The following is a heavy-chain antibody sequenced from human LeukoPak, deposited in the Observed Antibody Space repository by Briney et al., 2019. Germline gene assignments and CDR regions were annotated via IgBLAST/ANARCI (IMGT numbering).Heavy chain of an antibody. Sequence: PGGSLRRSCAASGFTFSSYAMSWVRQAPGKGLEWVANIKQDGSEQYYVDSLRGRFTITRDNAKNSLDLQMNSLRAEDTAVYYCARRVYSSSWYGGLDYWGQGTLVTVSS. D-gene: IGHD6-13*01. V-gene: IGHV3-7*03. CDR2: IKQDGSEQ. J-gene: IGHJ4*02. CDR3: ARRVYSSSWYGGLDY. CDR1: GFTFSSYA.